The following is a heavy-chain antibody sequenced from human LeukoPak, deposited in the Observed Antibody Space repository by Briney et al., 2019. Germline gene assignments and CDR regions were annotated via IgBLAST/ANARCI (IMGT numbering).Heavy chain of an antibody. D-gene: IGHD6-19*01. Sequence: ASVTVSCKASGYTFNSYAIHWVRQAPGQRLEWMGWINAGNGNTKYSQKFQGRVTITRDTSASTAYMELSSLRSEDTAVYYCSRDIGGSDKGGWRDAFDIWGQGTMVTVSS. CDR2: INAGNGNT. V-gene: IGHV1-3*01. CDR1: GYTFNSYA. J-gene: IGHJ3*02. CDR3: SRDIGGSDKGGWRDAFDI.